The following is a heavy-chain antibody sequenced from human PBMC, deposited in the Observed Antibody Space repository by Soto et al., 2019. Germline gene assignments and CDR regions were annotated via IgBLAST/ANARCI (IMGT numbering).Heavy chain of an antibody. D-gene: IGHD1-1*01. CDR3: ARDGGEIWNGHYYYSGMDV. CDR2: ILYNGTT. V-gene: IGHV4-59*01. CDR1: GGSISLYY. J-gene: IGHJ6*02. Sequence: QVQLQESGPGLVKPSETLSLTCTVSGGSISLYYWSWIRQSPGKGLEWIGYILYNGTTTYNPPLRSRVTISLDTSKNQFSLKLSSVTAADTGVYYCARDGGEIWNGHYYYSGMDVWGQGITVTVSS.